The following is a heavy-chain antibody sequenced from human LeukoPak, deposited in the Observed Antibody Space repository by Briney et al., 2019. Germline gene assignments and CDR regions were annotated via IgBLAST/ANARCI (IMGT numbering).Heavy chain of an antibody. D-gene: IGHD6-19*01. CDR1: GYTLSELS. Sequence: GASVTVSCRVSGYTLSELSMHWVRQAPGKGREWMGGFDPEDGETIYAQKFQGRVTMTEDTSTDTAYMELSSLTSEDTAVYYCATVDPYSSGWYDYWGQGTLLSVSS. CDR2: FDPEDGET. V-gene: IGHV1-24*01. J-gene: IGHJ4*02. CDR3: ATVDPYSSGWYDY.